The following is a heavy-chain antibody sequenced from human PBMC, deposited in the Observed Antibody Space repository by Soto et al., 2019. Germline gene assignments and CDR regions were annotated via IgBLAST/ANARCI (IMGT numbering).Heavy chain of an antibody. CDR2: INHSGST. CDR1: GGSFSGYY. J-gene: IGHJ3*02. V-gene: IGHV4-34*01. D-gene: IGHD3-16*01. CDR3: AKAGMIPRRRSAFDI. Sequence: PSETLSLTCAVYGGSFSGYYWIWIRQPPGKGLEWIGEINHSGSTNYNPSLKSRVTISVDKSKNQFSLKLSSVTAADTAVFYCAKAGMIPRRRSAFDIWGQGTMVTVSS.